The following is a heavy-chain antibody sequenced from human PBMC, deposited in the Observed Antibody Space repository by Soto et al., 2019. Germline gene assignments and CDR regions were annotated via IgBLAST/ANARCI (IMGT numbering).Heavy chain of an antibody. J-gene: IGHJ6*03. CDR1: GGSISSYY. CDR2: IYYSGST. CDR3: ARQSLAVAGTNYYYYMDV. D-gene: IGHD6-19*01. Sequence: QVQLQESGPGLVKPSETLSLTCTVSGGSISSYYWSWIRQPPGKGLEWIGYIYYSGSTNYNPSLKSRVTISVDTSKNQFSLKLSSVTAADTAVYYCARQSLAVAGTNYYYYMDVWGKGTTVTVSS. V-gene: IGHV4-59*01.